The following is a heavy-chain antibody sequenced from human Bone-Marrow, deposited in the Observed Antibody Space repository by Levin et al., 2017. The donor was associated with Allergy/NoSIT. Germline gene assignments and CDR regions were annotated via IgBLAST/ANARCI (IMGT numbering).Heavy chain of an antibody. CDR3: AKGGDYVWGSYRPEEKYYFDY. Sequence: GGSLRLSCAASGFTFRDYGMHWVRQAPGKGLEWVALISYDGFNKYYADSVRGRFTISRDNSKNTLYLQMNSLRAEDTAVYYCAKGGDYVWGSYRPEEKYYFDYWGQGTLVTVSS. J-gene: IGHJ4*02. CDR1: GFTFRDYG. CDR2: ISYDGFNK. V-gene: IGHV3-30*18. D-gene: IGHD3-16*02.